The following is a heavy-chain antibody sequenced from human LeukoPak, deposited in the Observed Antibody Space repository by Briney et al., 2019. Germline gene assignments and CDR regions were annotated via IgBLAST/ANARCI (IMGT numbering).Heavy chain of an antibody. CDR3: ARDRYSGSYPKDF. D-gene: IGHD1-26*01. Sequence: GGSLRLSCAASGFTFSDYYMSWIRQAPGKGLEGVSYISSSGGTIYYADSVKGRFTISRDNAKNSLYLQMNSLRAEDSAVYYCARDRYSGSYPKDFWGQGTLVTVSS. CDR2: ISSSGGTI. V-gene: IGHV3-11*01. J-gene: IGHJ4*02. CDR1: GFTFSDYY.